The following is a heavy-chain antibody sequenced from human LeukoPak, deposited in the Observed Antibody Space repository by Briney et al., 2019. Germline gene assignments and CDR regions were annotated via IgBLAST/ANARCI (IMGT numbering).Heavy chain of an antibody. D-gene: IGHD3-10*01. CDR1: GYTFTGYY. J-gene: IGHJ4*02. Sequence: ASVKVSCKASGYTFTGYYMHWVRQAPGQGLEWVGWINPNSGGTNYAQKFQGRVTMTRDTSISTAYMELSRLRSDDTAVYYCARGLGFTMVRGVIISDYWGQGTLVTVSS. CDR2: INPNSGGT. CDR3: ARGLGFTMVRGVIISDY. V-gene: IGHV1-2*02.